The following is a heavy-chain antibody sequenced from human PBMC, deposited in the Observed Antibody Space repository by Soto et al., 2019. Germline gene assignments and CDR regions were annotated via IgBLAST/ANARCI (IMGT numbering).Heavy chain of an antibody. Sequence: SLRLSCAASGFTFSSYGMHWVRQAPGKGLEWVAVIWYDGSNKYYADSVKGRFTISRDNSKNTLYLQMNSLRAEDTAVYYCARERSRYYYYYGMDVWGQGXTVTVYS. CDR3: ARERSRYYYYYGMDV. CDR2: IWYDGSNK. J-gene: IGHJ6*02. V-gene: IGHV3-33*01. CDR1: GFTFSSYG.